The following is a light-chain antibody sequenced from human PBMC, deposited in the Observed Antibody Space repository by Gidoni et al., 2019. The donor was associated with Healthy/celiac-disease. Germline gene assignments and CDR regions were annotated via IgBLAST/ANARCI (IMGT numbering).Light chain of an antibody. CDR1: QSLVYSDGTTS. CDR2: KVS. V-gene: IGKV2-30*01. Sequence: EVVMTQSPLSLPVTLGQPASISCRSSQSLVYSDGTTSLNWFQQRPGQSPRRLIYKVSNRDSGVPDRFSGSGSGTDFTLKISRVEAEDVGVYYCMQGTHWPPYTFGQGTKLEIK. CDR3: MQGTHWPPYT. J-gene: IGKJ2*01.